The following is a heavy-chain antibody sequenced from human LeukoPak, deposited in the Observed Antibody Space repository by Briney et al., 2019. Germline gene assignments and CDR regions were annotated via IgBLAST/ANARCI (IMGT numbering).Heavy chain of an antibody. CDR3: ARVKMGATVSDYYYYYMDV. V-gene: IGHV3-64*02. Sequence: GGSLRLSCAASGFTYSDYTIHWVRQAPGKRLQSVSAITSNGAYTHYADSVKGRFTISRDNSRNAVFLQMGGLRIEDMAVYYCARVKMGATVSDYYYYYMDVWGKGTTVTVSS. CDR2: ITSNGAYT. D-gene: IGHD1-26*01. CDR1: GFTYSDYT. J-gene: IGHJ6*03.